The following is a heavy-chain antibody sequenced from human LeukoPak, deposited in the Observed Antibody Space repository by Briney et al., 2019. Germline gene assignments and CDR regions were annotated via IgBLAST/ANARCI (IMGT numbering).Heavy chain of an antibody. Sequence: ASVKVSCKASGYTFTGYYMHWVRQAPGQGLEWMGWINPNSGGTNYAQKFQGRVTMARDTSVSTAYMELNRLRSDDTGVYYCARDTTMITYWFDPWGQGTLVTVSS. CDR1: GYTFTGYY. V-gene: IGHV1-2*02. CDR3: ARDTTMITYWFDP. CDR2: INPNSGGT. D-gene: IGHD5-18*01. J-gene: IGHJ5*02.